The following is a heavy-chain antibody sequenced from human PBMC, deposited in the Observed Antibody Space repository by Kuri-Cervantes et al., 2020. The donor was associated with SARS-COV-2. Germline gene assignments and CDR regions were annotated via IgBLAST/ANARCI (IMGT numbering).Heavy chain of an antibody. J-gene: IGHJ5*02. CDR2: INSDGSST. D-gene: IGHD2-2*01. CDR1: GFTFSSYW. Sequence: GESLKISCAASGFTFSSYWMHWVRQAPGKGLVWVSRINSDGSSTSYADSVKGRFTISRDNAKNTLYLQMNSLRAEDTAVYYCARDRLRYCSSTSCYGWFYPWGQGTLVTVSS. CDR3: ARDRLRYCSSTSCYGWFYP. V-gene: IGHV3-74*01.